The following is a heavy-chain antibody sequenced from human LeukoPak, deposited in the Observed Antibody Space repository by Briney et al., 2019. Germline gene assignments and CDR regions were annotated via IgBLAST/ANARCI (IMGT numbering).Heavy chain of an antibody. CDR3: ARDLTGYSSSWYYYYYGMDV. CDR2: ISSSSSYI. CDR1: GFTFSSYS. V-gene: IGHV3-21*01. J-gene: IGHJ6*02. Sequence: GGSLRLSCAASGFTFSSYSMNWVRQAPGKGLEWVSSISSSSSYIYYADSVKGRFTISRDNAKNSLYLQMNSLRAEDTAVHYCARDLTGYSSSWYYYYYGMDVWGQGTTVTVSS. D-gene: IGHD6-13*01.